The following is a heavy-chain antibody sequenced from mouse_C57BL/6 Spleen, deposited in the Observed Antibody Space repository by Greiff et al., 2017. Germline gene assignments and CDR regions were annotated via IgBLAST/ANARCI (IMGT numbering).Heavy chain of an antibody. CDR2: ISSGGSYT. D-gene: IGHD6-1*01. CDR3: ATPLEYYAMDY. Sequence: EVMLVESGGDLVKPGGSLKLSCAASGFTFSSYGMSWVRQTPDKRLEWVATISSGGSYTYYPDSVKGRFTISRDNAKNTLYLQMSSLKSEDTAMYYCATPLEYYAMDYWGQGTSVTVSS. CDR1: GFTFSSYG. V-gene: IGHV5-6*01. J-gene: IGHJ4*01.